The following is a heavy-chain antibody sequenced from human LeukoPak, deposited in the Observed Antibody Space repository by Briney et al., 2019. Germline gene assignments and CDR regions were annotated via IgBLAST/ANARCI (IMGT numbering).Heavy chain of an antibody. CDR3: AKVGGDGYIPGD. J-gene: IGHJ4*02. CDR1: GFTFSSYG. D-gene: IGHD5-24*01. CDR2: IRYDGSNK. Sequence: SGGSLRLSCAASGFTFSSYGMHWVRQAPGKGLEWVAFIRYDGSNKYYADSVKGRFTISRDNSKNTLYLQMNSLRAEDTAVYYCAKVGGDGYIPGDWGQGTLVAVSS. V-gene: IGHV3-30*02.